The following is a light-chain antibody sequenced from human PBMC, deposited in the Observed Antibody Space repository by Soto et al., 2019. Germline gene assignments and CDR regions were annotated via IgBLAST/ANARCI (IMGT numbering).Light chain of an antibody. CDR2: EVS. CDR1: SSDVGGYNY. Sequence: QSALTQPASVSGSPGQSITISCTGTSSDVGGYNYVSWYQQHPGKAPKLMIYEVSNRPSGVPDRFSGSKSGTSASLAISGLQSDDEADYYCATWDDSLNGPVFGGGTKLTVL. V-gene: IGLV2-14*01. J-gene: IGLJ3*02. CDR3: ATWDDSLNGPV.